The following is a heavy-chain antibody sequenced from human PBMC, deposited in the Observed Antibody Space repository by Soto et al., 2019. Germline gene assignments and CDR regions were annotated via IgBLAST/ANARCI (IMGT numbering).Heavy chain of an antibody. D-gene: IGHD4-4*01. Sequence: LRLSCAASGFPFRSYVMSWVRQAPGKWLEWVSGISGGGSNTFYADYVRGRFTISRDNSKTTLLLQMNSLGVEDTAVHYCAKDSNKYSSPLRGRYFNYWGQGIGVTVSS. J-gene: IGHJ4*02. CDR1: GFPFRSYV. V-gene: IGHV3-23*01. CDR3: AKDSNKYSSPLRGRYFNY. CDR2: ISGGGSNT.